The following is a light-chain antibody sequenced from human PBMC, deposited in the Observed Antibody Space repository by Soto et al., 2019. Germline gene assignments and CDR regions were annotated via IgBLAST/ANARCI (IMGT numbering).Light chain of an antibody. Sequence: QPVLTQSPSASASLGASIKLTCTLSSGHSNYAIAWHQQQSEKGPRYLMKLNSDGSHSKGDGIPDRFSGSSSGAERYLTISILQSEDEADYYCQTWGSGIVVFRGGTKLTVL. CDR2: LNSDGSH. V-gene: IGLV4-69*01. J-gene: IGLJ2*01. CDR3: QTWGSGIVV. CDR1: SGHSNYA.